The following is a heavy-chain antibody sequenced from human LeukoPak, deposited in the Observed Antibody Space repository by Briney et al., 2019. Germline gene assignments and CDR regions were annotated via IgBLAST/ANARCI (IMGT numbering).Heavy chain of an antibody. D-gene: IGHD1-26*01. J-gene: IGHJ4*02. Sequence: GGSLRLSCAVSGLAFSSYGMAWVRQAPGKGLEWVANIKEDGGVTYYADSLRGRFTISRDNAKNSVYLQMNSLRAEDTAVYYCARELVGTIGYWGQRTLVTVSS. CDR2: IKEDGGVT. CDR3: ARELVGTIGY. CDR1: GLAFSSYG. V-gene: IGHV3-7*01.